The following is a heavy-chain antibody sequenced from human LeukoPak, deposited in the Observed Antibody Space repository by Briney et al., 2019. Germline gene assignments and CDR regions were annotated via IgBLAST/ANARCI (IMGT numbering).Heavy chain of an antibody. CDR3: ARVATDGGGFDP. CDR2: LSSDNYTI. CDR1: GFTFSSYG. J-gene: IGHJ5*02. D-gene: IGHD3-16*01. Sequence: GGSLRLSCAASGFTFSSYGMHWVRQAPGKGLEWISYLSSDNYTIYYADSVKGRFIISRDNAKDSLYLQMNSLRAEDTAVYYCARVATDGGGFDPWGQGTLVTVSS. V-gene: IGHV3-48*01.